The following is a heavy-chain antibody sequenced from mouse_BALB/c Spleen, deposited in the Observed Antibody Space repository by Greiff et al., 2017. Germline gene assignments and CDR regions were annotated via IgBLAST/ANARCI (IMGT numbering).Heavy chain of an antibody. Sequence: EVKLQESGPELVKPGASVKMSCKASGYTFTSYVMHWVKQKPGQGLEWIGYINPYNDGTKYNEKFKGKATLTSDKSSSTAYMELSSLTSEDSAVYYCARGGGNYPFAYWGQGTLVTVSA. CDR2: INPYNDGT. V-gene: IGHV1-14*01. J-gene: IGHJ3*01. CDR1: GYTFTSYV. D-gene: IGHD2-1*01. CDR3: ARGGGNYPFAY.